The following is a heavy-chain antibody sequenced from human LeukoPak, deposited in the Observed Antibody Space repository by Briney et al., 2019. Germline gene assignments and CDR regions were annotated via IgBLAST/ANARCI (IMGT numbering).Heavy chain of an antibody. V-gene: IGHV4-39*07. CDR3: ARTGSTFTDY. CDR2: IYYSGSS. J-gene: IGHJ4*02. Sequence: SETLSLTCTVSGGSISSSSYYWGWIRQPPGKRLEWIGSIYYSGSSYYNPSLKGRVTISVDTSENQFSLKLSSVTAADTAVYYCARTGSTFTDYWGQGTLVTVSS. D-gene: IGHD3-10*01. CDR1: GGSISSSSYY.